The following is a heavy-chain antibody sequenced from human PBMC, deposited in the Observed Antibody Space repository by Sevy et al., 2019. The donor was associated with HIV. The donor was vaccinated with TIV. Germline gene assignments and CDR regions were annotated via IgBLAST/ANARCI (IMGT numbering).Heavy chain of an antibody. CDR1: GFTFSSYA. CDR2: ISGSGGST. CDR3: AEDAGNYDFWSGYYMSYYYGMDV. Sequence: GGSLRLSCAASGFTFSSYAMSWVRQAPGKGLEWVSAISGSGGSTYYADSVKGRFTISRDNSKNTLYLQMNSLRAEDTAVYYCAEDAGNYDFWSGYYMSYYYGMDVWGQGTTVTVSS. D-gene: IGHD3-3*01. J-gene: IGHJ6*02. V-gene: IGHV3-23*01.